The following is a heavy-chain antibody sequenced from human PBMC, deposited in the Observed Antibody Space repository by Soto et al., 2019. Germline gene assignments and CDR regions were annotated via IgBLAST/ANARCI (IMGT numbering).Heavy chain of an antibody. Sequence: WGSLRLSCAASGFTFISYAITFGRQSPGKWLEWVSTISGTGTTTYYADSVKGRFTISRDNSKNTLYLQMNSLRTEDTAVYYCVKAVYLLDFDYWGQGTLVTVSS. CDR3: VKAVYLLDFDY. V-gene: IGHV3-23*01. CDR2: ISGTGTTT. CDR1: GFTFISYA. D-gene: IGHD3-16*02. J-gene: IGHJ4*02.